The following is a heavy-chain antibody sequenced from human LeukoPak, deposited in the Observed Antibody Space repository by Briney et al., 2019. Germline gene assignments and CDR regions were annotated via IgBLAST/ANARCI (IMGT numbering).Heavy chain of an antibody. CDR1: GFTFSSYS. D-gene: IGHD3-16*01. CDR2: ISSSSTI. V-gene: IGHV3-48*04. Sequence: GGSLRLSCAASGFTFSSYSMNWVRQAPGKGLEWVSYISSSSTIYYADSVKGRFTISRDNAKNSLYLQMNSLRAEDTAVYYCTSGGYFDYWGQGTLVTVSS. CDR3: TSGGYFDY. J-gene: IGHJ4*02.